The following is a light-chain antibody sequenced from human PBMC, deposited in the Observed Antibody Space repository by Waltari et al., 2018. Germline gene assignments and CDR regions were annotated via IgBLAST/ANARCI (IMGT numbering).Light chain of an antibody. CDR2: AAS. Sequence: DIQLTQSPSFLSASVGDRVTITCRAIQGITTYLVWYQQKPGKAPKVLIYAASTLQSGVPSRFSGSGSGTEFTLTITSLQPEDFATYYCQQVNGYPLTFGGGTKVEIK. J-gene: IGKJ4*01. V-gene: IGKV1-9*01. CDR1: QGITTY. CDR3: QQVNGYPLT.